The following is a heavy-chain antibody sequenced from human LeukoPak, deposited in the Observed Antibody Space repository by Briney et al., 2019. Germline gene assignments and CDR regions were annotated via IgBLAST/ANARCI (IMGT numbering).Heavy chain of an antibody. CDR2: ISYDENNK. J-gene: IGHJ5*02. Sequence: GGSLRLSCAASGFAFSHYDMHWVRQAPGKGLEWVAVISYDENNKYSVDSVKGRFTISRDNSKNTLYLQMNRLRAEDTAVYYCARDPICSSSSCWFDPWGQGTLVTVSS. V-gene: IGHV3-30*03. D-gene: IGHD2-2*01. CDR3: ARDPICSSSSCWFDP. CDR1: GFAFSHYD.